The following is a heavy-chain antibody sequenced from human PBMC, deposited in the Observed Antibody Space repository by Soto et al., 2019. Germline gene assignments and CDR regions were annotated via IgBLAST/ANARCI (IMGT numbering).Heavy chain of an antibody. CDR2: IYRSGTT. Sequence: SETLSLTCVVSNFSISSGYYWGWIRQSPGKGLEWIASIYRSGTTSYNPSLKSRVTISVDPSKNQFSLMLTAVTAADTAVYYCAGTHSGSNYSVFNYWGRGSLVTVSS. D-gene: IGHD1-26*01. J-gene: IGHJ4*02. CDR1: NFSISSGYY. CDR3: AGTHSGSNYSVFNY. V-gene: IGHV4-38-2*01.